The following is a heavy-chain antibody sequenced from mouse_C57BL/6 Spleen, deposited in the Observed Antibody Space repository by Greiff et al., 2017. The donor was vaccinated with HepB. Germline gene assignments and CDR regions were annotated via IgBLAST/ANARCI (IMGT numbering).Heavy chain of an antibody. CDR1: GFSLTSYG. CDR2: IWSGGST. V-gene: IGHV2-2*01. D-gene: IGHD2-4*01. J-gene: IGHJ2*01. CDR3: ARGGYDYYFDY. Sequence: VKLQESGPGLVQTSQRLSITCTVSGFSLTSYGVHWVRQSPGKGLEWLGVIWSGGSTDYNAAFISRLSISKDNSKSQVFFKMNSLQADDTAIYYCARGGYDYYFDYWGQGTTLTVSS.